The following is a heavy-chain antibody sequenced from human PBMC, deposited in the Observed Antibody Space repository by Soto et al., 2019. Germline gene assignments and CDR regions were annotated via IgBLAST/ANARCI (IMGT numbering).Heavy chain of an antibody. V-gene: IGHV1-69*01. J-gene: IGHJ3*02. Sequence: QVQLVQAGAEVKKPGSSVKVSCKASGGTFSSYAISWVRQAPGQGLEWMGGIIPIFGTANYAQKFQGRVTITADESTSTAYMELSSLRSEDTAVYYCARSRVTYYYDRSAFDIWGQGTMVTVSS. CDR1: GGTFSSYA. CDR3: ARSRVTYYYDRSAFDI. D-gene: IGHD3-22*01. CDR2: IIPIFGTA.